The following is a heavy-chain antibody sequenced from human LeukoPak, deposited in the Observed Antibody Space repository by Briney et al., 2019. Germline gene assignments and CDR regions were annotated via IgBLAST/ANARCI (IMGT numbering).Heavy chain of an antibody. V-gene: IGHV3-23*01. Sequence: GGSLRLPCAASGFTFNTFAMSWVRQAPGKGLEWVSGISGSGGSTYYADSVKGRFTISRDNSKNTLYLQMNSLRAEDTAVYYCARDDTGDPPQIDYWGQGTLVTVSS. CDR3: ARDDTGDPPQIDY. CDR2: ISGSGGST. CDR1: GFTFNTFA. D-gene: IGHD7-27*01. J-gene: IGHJ4*02.